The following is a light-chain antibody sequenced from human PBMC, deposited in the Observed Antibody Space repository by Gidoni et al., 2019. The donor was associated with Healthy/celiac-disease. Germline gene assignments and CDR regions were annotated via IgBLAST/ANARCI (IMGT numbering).Light chain of an antibody. CDR2: DAS. V-gene: IGKV3-15*01. Sequence: EIVMTQSPATLSGSPGDRATLTCRASQRVSSNFAWYQQKPGQAPRLLLYDASTRATGIPARFSGSGSGTTFPLPISSLLSADFAVSYYHPYNTWPPLTFGQGTKVEIK. J-gene: IGKJ1*01. CDR1: QRVSSN. CDR3: HPYNTWPPLT.